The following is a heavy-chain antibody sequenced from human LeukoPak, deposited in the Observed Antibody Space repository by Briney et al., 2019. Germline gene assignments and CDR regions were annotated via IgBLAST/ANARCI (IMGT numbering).Heavy chain of an antibody. CDR2: IKSKGDGGTT. Sequence: GGSLRLSCAASGVTVRNTWMSWVRQAPGKGLEWVGRIKSKGDGGTTGHAAPVKGRFTISRDDSKNTLNLQMNSLKTEDTAVYYCTTYNSRDAFDIWGQGTMVTVSS. CDR3: TTYNSRDAFDI. D-gene: IGHD2/OR15-2a*01. CDR1: GVTVRNTW. J-gene: IGHJ3*02. V-gene: IGHV3-15*01.